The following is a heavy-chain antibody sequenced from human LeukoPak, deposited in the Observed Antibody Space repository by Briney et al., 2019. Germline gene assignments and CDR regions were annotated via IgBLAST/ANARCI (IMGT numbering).Heavy chain of an antibody. CDR2: ISHDSKTK. CDR1: GFSFIDFA. CDR3: AKRIAAPPRSFDY. D-gene: IGHD6-6*01. V-gene: IGHV3-30*07. J-gene: IGHJ4*02. Sequence: GGSLRLSCSASGFSFIDFAMHWVRQAPGKGLEWVAVISHDSKTKYHAESVKGRFTISRDNSKNTVYLQMNSLRAEDTAVYYCAKRIAAPPRSFDYWGQGILVTVSS.